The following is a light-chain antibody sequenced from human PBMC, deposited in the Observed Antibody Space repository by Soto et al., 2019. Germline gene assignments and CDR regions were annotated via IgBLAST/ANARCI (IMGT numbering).Light chain of an antibody. CDR3: AAWDDSLSGLV. V-gene: IGLV1-47*01. CDR1: SSNIGSNY. J-gene: IGLJ2*01. CDR2: RNN. Sequence: QSVLTQPPSASGTPGQRVTISCSGSSSNIGSNYVYWYQQLPGTAPKLLIYRNNQRPSGVPDRFSGSKSGTSASLAISGLRSEDEADYYCAAWDDSLSGLVFGGGTKLPS.